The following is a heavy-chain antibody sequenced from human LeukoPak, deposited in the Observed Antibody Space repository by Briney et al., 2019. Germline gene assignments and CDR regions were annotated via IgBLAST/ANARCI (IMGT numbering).Heavy chain of an antibody. CDR1: DDSFNNYY. CDR3: ASARGGVAAIARPFDY. Sequence: SETLSLTCSVSDDSFNNYYWNWIRQPPGKGLEWMGEITHTGITFYSPSLKSRVTISVDTSKNQFSLKLSSVTAADTAVYYCASARGGVAAIARPFDYWGQGTLVTVSS. CDR2: ITHTGIT. V-gene: IGHV4-34*01. J-gene: IGHJ4*02. D-gene: IGHD2-15*01.